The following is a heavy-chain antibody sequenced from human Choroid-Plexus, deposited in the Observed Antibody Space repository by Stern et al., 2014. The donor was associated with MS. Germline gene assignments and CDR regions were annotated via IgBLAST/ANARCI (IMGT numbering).Heavy chain of an antibody. CDR1: GFTFGSWA. Sequence: VQLVESGGGVVQPGRPLRLSCVASGFTFGSWAMHWVRQAPGKGLEWLAGVAYARSNKYYACSVKGHFTISRDNSQNTLYMQMSSLRPEDTAVHYCAKDRQYLTYFFDHWGQGSLVTVSS. CDR2: VAYARSNK. D-gene: IGHD2/OR15-2a*01. CDR3: AKDRQYLTYFFDH. V-gene: IGHV3-30*18. J-gene: IGHJ5*02.